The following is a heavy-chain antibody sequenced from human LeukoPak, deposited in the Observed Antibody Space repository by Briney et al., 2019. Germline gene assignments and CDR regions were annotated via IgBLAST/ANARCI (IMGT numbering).Heavy chain of an antibody. CDR3: ARDQTSTAKIDY. J-gene: IGHJ4*02. V-gene: IGHV4-61*01. D-gene: IGHD5/OR15-5a*01. CDR2: LYNSGST. Sequence: SETLSLTCTVSGGSISSSSYYWGWIRQPPGKGLEWIGYLYNSGSTTYNPSLKSRVTISVDTSKNQFSLKLSSVTAADTAVYYCARDQTSTAKIDYWGQGTLVTVSS. CDR1: GGSISSSSYY.